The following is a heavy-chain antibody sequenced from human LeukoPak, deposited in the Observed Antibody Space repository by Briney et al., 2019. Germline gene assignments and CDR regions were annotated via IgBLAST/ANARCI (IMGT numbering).Heavy chain of an antibody. Sequence: ASVKVSCKASGYTFTSYAMHWVRQAPGQRLEWMGWINAGNGNTKYSQKFQGRVTITRDTSASTAYMELSSLRSEDTAVYYCARGPHHCGGDCYIDYWGQGTLVTVSS. J-gene: IGHJ4*02. V-gene: IGHV1-3*01. CDR2: INAGNGNT. D-gene: IGHD2-21*02. CDR1: GYTFTSYA. CDR3: ARGPHHCGGDCYIDY.